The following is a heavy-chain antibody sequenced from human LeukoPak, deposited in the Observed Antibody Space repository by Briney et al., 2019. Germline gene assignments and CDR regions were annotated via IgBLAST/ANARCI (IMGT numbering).Heavy chain of an antibody. CDR2: INSDGSTT. D-gene: IGHD2-2*01. Sequence: GGSLRLSCAASGFTFSSYWMHWVRQAPGKGLVWVSRINSDGSTTTYADSVKGRFTISRDNAKNTLYLQMNSLRADDTGVYYCARDYCSSTTCYPDYWGQGTLVAVSS. CDR1: GFTFSSYW. J-gene: IGHJ4*02. V-gene: IGHV3-74*01. CDR3: ARDYCSSTTCYPDY.